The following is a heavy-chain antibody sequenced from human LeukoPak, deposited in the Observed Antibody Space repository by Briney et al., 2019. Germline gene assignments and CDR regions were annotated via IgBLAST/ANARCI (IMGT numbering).Heavy chain of an antibody. CDR1: LFTFSSYA. CDR3: AKETGYSGYDYGDY. Sequence: GGSLRLSCAASLFTFSSYAMSWVRQAPGRGRECVSGISGSGGSTYYADAVRCRFTISRDNSKNTLYVQMNGLRAHVSAVYYCAKETGYSGYDYGDYWGQGTLVTVPS. J-gene: IGHJ4*02. D-gene: IGHD5-12*01. V-gene: IGHV3-23*01. CDR2: ISGSGGST.